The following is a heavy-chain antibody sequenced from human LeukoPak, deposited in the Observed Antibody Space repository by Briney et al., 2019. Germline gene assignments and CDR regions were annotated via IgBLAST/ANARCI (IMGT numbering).Heavy chain of an antibody. CDR3: ARDYDDSFDY. CDR2: IYNSGST. D-gene: IGHD5-12*01. Sequence: PSETLSLTCTVSGDSISSGGFYWGWIRQRAGKGLEWIGRIYNSGSTNYNPSLRSRVTISVDTSKNQFSLKLNSVTAADTAVYYCARDYDDSFDYWGQGTLVTVSS. CDR1: GDSISSGGFY. J-gene: IGHJ4*02. V-gene: IGHV4-61*02.